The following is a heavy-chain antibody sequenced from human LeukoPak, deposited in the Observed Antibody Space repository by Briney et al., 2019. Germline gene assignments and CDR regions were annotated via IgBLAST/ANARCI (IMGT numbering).Heavy chain of an antibody. D-gene: IGHD1-26*01. CDR2: IRYDGSNK. CDR3: ATQHHGRVSYYFDY. V-gene: IGHV3-30*02. Sequence: TGGSLRLSCAASGFTFSSYAMHWVRQAPGKGLEWVAFIRYDGSNKYYADSVKGRFTISIDNSKNTLYLQMNSLRADDTAIYYCATQHHGRVSYYFDYWGQGTLVTVSS. J-gene: IGHJ4*02. CDR1: GFTFSSYA.